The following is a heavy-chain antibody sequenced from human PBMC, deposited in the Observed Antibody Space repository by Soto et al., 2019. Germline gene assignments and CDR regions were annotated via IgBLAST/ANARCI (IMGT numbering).Heavy chain of an antibody. CDR2: LDHQGYS. D-gene: IGHD3-9*01. Sequence: SETLSLTCSVSGAPITSNYWTWIRQPPGKGLEWIGYLDHQGYSNYSPSLRSRVSISIDTSKNQLSLKVHSVTAADTAVYYCVRVPVPGYFGWMDPWGPGTLGTRS. V-gene: IGHV4-59*01. J-gene: IGHJ5*02. CDR3: VRVPVPGYFGWMDP. CDR1: GAPITSNY.